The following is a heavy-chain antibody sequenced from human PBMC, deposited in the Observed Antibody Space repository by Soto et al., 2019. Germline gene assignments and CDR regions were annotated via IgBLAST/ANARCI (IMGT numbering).Heavy chain of an antibody. V-gene: IGHV4-31*03. Sequence: QVQLQESDAGLVKASQTLSLTCTVSGGSVSSGAYYWTWIRQRPGKVLEWIGYIYYSGSTYYSPSLKSRLSISLDTCKNQFSLRLSSVTAADTAMYYCARARLRAVYAFDIWGQGTMVTVSS. J-gene: IGHJ3*02. CDR1: GGSVSSGAYY. D-gene: IGHD5-12*01. CDR2: IYYSGST. CDR3: ARARLRAVYAFDI.